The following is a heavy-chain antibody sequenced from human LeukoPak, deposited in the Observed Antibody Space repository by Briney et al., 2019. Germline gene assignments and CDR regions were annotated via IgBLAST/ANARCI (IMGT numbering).Heavy chain of an antibody. J-gene: IGHJ6*02. V-gene: IGHV3-48*03. Sequence: PGGSLRLSCAASGFAFSNYEMNWVRQAPGKGLQWVSYLSSSGSTIYYADSVKGRFTISRDNAKNSLYLQMNSLRAEDTAVYYCARDDYFSFGVDVWGQGTTVTVSS. D-gene: IGHD2/OR15-2a*01. CDR1: GFAFSNYE. CDR3: ARDDYFSFGVDV. CDR2: LSSSGSTI.